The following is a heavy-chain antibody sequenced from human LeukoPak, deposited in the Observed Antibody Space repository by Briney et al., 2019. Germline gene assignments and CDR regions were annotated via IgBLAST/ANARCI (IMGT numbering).Heavy chain of an antibody. D-gene: IGHD6-19*01. CDR1: GFSFSNAW. CDR2: IQSKTDGGTT. J-gene: IGHJ4*02. CDR3: TTGLPVAVSRKHTYYCDY. Sequence: GGSLRLSCAASGFSFSNAWMSWVRQAPGKGLEWVGRIQSKTDGGTTDYAAPVKGRFTISRDDSKNTLYLQMNSLKIEDTAVYYCTTGLPVAVSRKHTYYCDYWGQGTLVSVSS. V-gene: IGHV3-15*01.